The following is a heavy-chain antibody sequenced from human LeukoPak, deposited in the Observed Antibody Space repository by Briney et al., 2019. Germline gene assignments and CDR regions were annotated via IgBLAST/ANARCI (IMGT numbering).Heavy chain of an antibody. V-gene: IGHV3-21*01. D-gene: IGHD5-24*01. J-gene: IGHJ4*02. Sequence: GGSLRLSCAASGFTFSSYSMNWVRQAPGKGLEWVSSISSSSSYIYYADSVKGRFTISRDNAKNSLYLQMNSLRAEDTAVYYCAREGTATRLFDYWGQGTLVTVSS. CDR3: AREGTATRLFDY. CDR1: GFTFSSYS. CDR2: ISSSSSYI.